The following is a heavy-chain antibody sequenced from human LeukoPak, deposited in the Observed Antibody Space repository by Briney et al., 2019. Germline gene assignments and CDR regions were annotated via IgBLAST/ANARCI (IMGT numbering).Heavy chain of an antibody. V-gene: IGHV4-39*07. D-gene: IGHD3-3*01. CDR1: GGSISSSSYY. CDR2: IYYSGST. CDR3: ATEILPYYDFWSGPNWFDP. Sequence: SETLSLTCTVSGGSISSSSYYWGWIRQPPGKGLEWFGSIYYSGSTYYNPSLKSRVTMSVDTTKNQFSLKLSSVTAADTAVYYCATEILPYYDFWSGPNWFDPWGQGTLVTVSS. J-gene: IGHJ5*02.